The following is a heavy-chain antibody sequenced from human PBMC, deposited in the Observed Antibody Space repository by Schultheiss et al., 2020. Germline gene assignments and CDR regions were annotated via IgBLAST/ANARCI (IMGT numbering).Heavy chain of an antibody. V-gene: IGHV4-59*12. Sequence: SATLSLICTVSGGSISDYYWSWIRQPPGKGLEWIGYIYYSGSTYYNPSLKSRVTISVDTSKNQFSMKLSSVTAADTAVYYCARGRMQWLVWGQGTLVTVSS. D-gene: IGHD6-19*01. J-gene: IGHJ4*02. CDR2: IYYSGST. CDR1: GGSISDYY. CDR3: ARGRMQWLV.